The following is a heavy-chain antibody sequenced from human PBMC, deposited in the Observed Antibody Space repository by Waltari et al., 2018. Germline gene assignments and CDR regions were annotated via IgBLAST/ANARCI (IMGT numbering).Heavy chain of an antibody. CDR2: ISNYNGKV. CDR1: GYNFNNYG. CDR3: ARDDPFDH. J-gene: IGHJ4*02. V-gene: IGHV1-18*01. Sequence: VQLLQSGPEVRKSGASVKVSCKASGYNFNNYGISWVRQAPGQGLEWMGWISNYNGKVSYAQNLQGRVTLTTDTSTTTVFMELRGLKFDDTAVYFCARDDPFDHWGQGTLVTVSS.